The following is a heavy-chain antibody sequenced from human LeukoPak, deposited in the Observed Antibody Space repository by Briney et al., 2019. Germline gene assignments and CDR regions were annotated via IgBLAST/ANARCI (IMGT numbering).Heavy chain of an antibody. CDR2: IYYSGST. CDR3: ARVGVAYCGGDCYSYYFDY. Sequence: SETLSLTCTVPGGSISSYYWSWIRQPPGKGLEWIGYIYYSGSTNYNPSLKSRVTISVDTSKNQFSLKLSSVTAADTAVYYCARVGVAYCGGDCYSYYFDYWGQGTLVTVSS. CDR1: GGSISSYY. D-gene: IGHD2-21*02. J-gene: IGHJ4*02. V-gene: IGHV4-59*01.